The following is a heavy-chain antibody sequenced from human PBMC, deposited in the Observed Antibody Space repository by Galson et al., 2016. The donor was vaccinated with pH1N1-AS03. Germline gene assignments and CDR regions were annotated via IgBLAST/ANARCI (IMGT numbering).Heavy chain of an antibody. CDR3: AKEGDEGAFDC. Sequence: SLRLSCAASGFTFKNYAMSWVRQAPGKGLEWVSVISGIGTSTYYAASVKGRFSISRENARNTLSLQMDGLRAEDTALYYCAKEGDEGAFDCWGQGTLVTVSP. CDR2: ISGIGTST. V-gene: IGHV3-23*01. CDR1: GFTFKNYA. J-gene: IGHJ4*02.